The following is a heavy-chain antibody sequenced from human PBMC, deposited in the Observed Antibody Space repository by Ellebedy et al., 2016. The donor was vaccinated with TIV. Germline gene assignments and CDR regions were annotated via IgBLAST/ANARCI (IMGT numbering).Heavy chain of an antibody. CDR1: GDSFSSYF. Sequence: PGGSLRLSCTVSGDSFSSYFWNWIRQPPGKGLEWIGYIHHSGSTNYSPSLKSRVTISVDPSKSRFSLKLSSVTAADTAIYYCARENYDVLTGSFFGFDYWGQGALVTVSS. V-gene: IGHV4-59*01. CDR2: IHHSGST. CDR3: ARENYDVLTGSFFGFDY. J-gene: IGHJ4*02. D-gene: IGHD3-9*01.